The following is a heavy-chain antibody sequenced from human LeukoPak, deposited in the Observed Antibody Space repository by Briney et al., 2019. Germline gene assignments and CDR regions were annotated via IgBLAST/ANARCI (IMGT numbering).Heavy chain of an antibody. Sequence: PSETLSLTCAVYGGSFSGYYWSWIRQPPGKGLEWIGEINHSGSTNYNPSLKSRVTISVDTSKNQFSLKLSSVTAADTAVYYCARERGYIVVVPAAIPATKNYYFDYWGQGTLVTVPS. V-gene: IGHV4-34*01. D-gene: IGHD2-2*02. CDR2: INHSGST. J-gene: IGHJ4*02. CDR3: ARERGYIVVVPAAIPATKNYYFDY. CDR1: GGSFSGYY.